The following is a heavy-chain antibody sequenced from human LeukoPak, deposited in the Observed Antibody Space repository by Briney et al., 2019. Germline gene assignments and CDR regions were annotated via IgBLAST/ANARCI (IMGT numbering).Heavy chain of an antibody. Sequence: GGSLRLSCAASGFTFSSFPMSWVRQAPGKGLEWVSVISGGGVSTYYADSVKGRFTISRDNSKNTLYLQMNSLRAEDTAVYYCARDTARIFDYWGQGTLVTVSS. CDR1: GFTFSSFP. CDR3: ARDTARIFDY. J-gene: IGHJ4*02. V-gene: IGHV3-23*01. D-gene: IGHD5-18*01. CDR2: ISGGGVST.